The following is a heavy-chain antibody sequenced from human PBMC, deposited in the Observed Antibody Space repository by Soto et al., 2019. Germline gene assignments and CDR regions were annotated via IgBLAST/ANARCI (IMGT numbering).Heavy chain of an antibody. J-gene: IGHJ4*02. CDR1: GFTFSSYW. Sequence: GGSLRLSCAASGFTFSSYWMSWVRQAPGKGLEWVANIKQDGSEKYYVDSVKDRFTISRDNAKNSLYLQMNSLRAEDTAVYYCARVGGSYYFDYWGQGTLVTVSS. V-gene: IGHV3-7*01. D-gene: IGHD1-26*01. CDR2: IKQDGSEK. CDR3: ARVGGSYYFDY.